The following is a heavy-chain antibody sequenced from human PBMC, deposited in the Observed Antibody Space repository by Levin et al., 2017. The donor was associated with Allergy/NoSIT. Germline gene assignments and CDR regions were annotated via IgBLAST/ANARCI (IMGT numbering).Heavy chain of an antibody. CDR1: GFTFSSYG. Sequence: PGGSLRLSCAASGFTFSSYGMHWVRQAPGKGLEWVAVIWYDGSNKYYADSVKGRFTISRDNSKNTLYLQMNSLRAEDTAVYYCAREEIGELEITLDYWGQGTLVTVSS. CDR2: IWYDGSNK. CDR3: AREEIGELEITLDY. J-gene: IGHJ4*02. D-gene: IGHD3-10*01. V-gene: IGHV3-33*01.